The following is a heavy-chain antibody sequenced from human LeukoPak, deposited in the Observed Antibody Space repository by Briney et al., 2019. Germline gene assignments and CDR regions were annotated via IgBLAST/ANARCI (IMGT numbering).Heavy chain of an antibody. Sequence: PGGSLRLSCAASGFTFSSYAMSWVRQAPGKGLEWVSGSGSGGSTYYADSVKGRFTISRDNSKNTLYLQMNSLRAEDTAVYYCAKDFWSGYYPNYWGQGTLGTVSS. CDR2: SGSGGST. CDR3: AKDFWSGYYPNY. V-gene: IGHV3-23*01. J-gene: IGHJ4*02. D-gene: IGHD3-3*01. CDR1: GFTFSSYA.